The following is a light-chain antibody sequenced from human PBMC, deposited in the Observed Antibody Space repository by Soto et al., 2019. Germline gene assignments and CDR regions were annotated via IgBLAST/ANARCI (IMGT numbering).Light chain of an antibody. J-gene: IGKJ3*01. Sequence: DIQMTQSPSSLSASVGDRVTITCRASQTISNYLNWYQEKPGKAPTLLIYAASNLQSGVPSRFSGSGSGTEFTLTISNLQPEDFATYYCQQTYSTPFTFGPGTNVDI. CDR1: QTISNY. CDR3: QQTYSTPFT. V-gene: IGKV1-39*01. CDR2: AAS.